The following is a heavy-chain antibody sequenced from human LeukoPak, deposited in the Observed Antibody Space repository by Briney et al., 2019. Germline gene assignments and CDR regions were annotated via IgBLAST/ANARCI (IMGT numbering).Heavy chain of an antibody. V-gene: IGHV4-34*01. J-gene: IGHJ5*02. Sequence: PSETLTLTCAVYGGSFSGYYWSWIRQPPGKGLEWIGEINHSGSTNYNPSLKSRVTISVDTSKNQSSLKLSSVTAADTAVYYCARVLPRTGGATHLRRPELNWFDPSGQGTLGTVSS. D-gene: IGHD1-26*01. CDR1: GGSFSGYY. CDR2: INHSGST. CDR3: ARVLPRTGGATHLRRPELNWFDP.